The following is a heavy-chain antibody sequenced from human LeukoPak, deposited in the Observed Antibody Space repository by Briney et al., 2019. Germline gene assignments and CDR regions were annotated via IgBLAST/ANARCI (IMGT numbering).Heavy chain of an antibody. CDR3: TKYSSSWRTHDAFDI. J-gene: IGHJ3*02. D-gene: IGHD6-6*01. V-gene: IGHV3-15*01. CDR1: GFTFSDAW. CDR2: IKSKTDGGTT. Sequence: GGSLRLSCAASGFTFSDAWMSWVRQAPGKGLEWVGRIKSKTDGGTTDYAAPVKGRFTISRDDSKNTLYLQMNSLKTEDTAVYYCTKYSSSWRTHDAFDIWGQGTMVTVSS.